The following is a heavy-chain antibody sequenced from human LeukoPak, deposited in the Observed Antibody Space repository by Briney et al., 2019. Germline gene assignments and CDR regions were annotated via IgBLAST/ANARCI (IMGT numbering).Heavy chain of an antibody. V-gene: IGHV3-21*01. J-gene: IGHJ4*02. CDR1: GFPLSGYS. CDR2: ITGSTNYI. CDR3: ARVHRYCSGGSCFFDY. Sequence: GGSLRLSCAASGFPLSGYSMNWVRQAPGKGLEWVSSITGSTNYIYYADSVKGRFTISRDNAKNSLYLQMNSLRAEDTAVYHCARVHRYCSGGSCFFDYWGQGTLVSVSS. D-gene: IGHD2-15*01.